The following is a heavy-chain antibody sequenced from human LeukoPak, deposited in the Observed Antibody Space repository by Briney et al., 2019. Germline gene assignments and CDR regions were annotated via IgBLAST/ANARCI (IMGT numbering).Heavy chain of an antibody. J-gene: IGHJ6*02. Sequence: ASVKVSCKASGHTFTSYYLHWVRQAPGQGLEWMGIINPSGGSTNYAQKFQGRVTMTRDTSTSTVYMELSSLRSDDTAVYYCARKEYYYDSSGDQAMDVWGQGTTVTVSS. CDR2: INPSGGST. D-gene: IGHD3-22*01. CDR1: GHTFTSYY. CDR3: ARKEYYYDSSGDQAMDV. V-gene: IGHV1-46*01.